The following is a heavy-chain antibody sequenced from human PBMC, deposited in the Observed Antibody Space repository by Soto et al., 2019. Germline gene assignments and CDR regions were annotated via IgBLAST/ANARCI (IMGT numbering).Heavy chain of an antibody. J-gene: IGHJ4*02. CDR2: ISYDGSNK. CDR1: GFTFSSYA. V-gene: IGHV3-30-3*02. D-gene: IGHD3-22*01. CDR3: AKSHEWVVVILYYFDY. Sequence: GLSLRLSCAASGFTFSSYAMHWVLQAPGKGLEWVAVISYDGSNKYYADSVKGRFTISRDNSKNTLYLQMNSLRAEDTAVYYCAKSHEWVVVILYYFDYWGQGTLVTVSS.